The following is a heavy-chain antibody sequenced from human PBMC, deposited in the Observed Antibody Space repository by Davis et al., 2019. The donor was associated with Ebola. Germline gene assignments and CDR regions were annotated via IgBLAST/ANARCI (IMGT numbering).Heavy chain of an antibody. V-gene: IGHV1-69*13. CDR3: AHLGPQRYCSGGGCHGYLDY. J-gene: IGHJ4*02. CDR1: GDTLTSYA. Sequence: SVKVSCKAVGDTLTSYAMTWVRQAPGQGLEWMGGIIPVFRTANYAQKFQGRVTITADESTRTAYMELNGLRSEDTAVYYCAHLGPQRYCSGGGCHGYLDYWGQVTLVTVSS. CDR2: IIPVFRTA. D-gene: IGHD2-15*01.